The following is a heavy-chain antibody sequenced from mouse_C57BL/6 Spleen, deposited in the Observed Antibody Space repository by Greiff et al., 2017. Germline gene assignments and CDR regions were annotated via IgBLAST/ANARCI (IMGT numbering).Heavy chain of an antibody. CDR1: GYTFTSYD. V-gene: IGHV1-85*01. Sequence: VQLQESGPELVKPGASVKLSCKASGYTFTSYDINWVKQRPGQGLEWIGWIYPRDGSTKYTEKFTGKATLTVDTSSSTAYIELHSLTSEDSAVYFCARSENYYGTSYAMDYWGQGTSVTVSS. D-gene: IGHD1-1*01. CDR2: IYPRDGST. J-gene: IGHJ4*01. CDR3: ARSENYYGTSYAMDY.